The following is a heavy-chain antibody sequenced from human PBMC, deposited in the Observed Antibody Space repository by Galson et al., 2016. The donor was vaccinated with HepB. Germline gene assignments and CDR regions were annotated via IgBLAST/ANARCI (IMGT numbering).Heavy chain of an antibody. J-gene: IGHJ4*02. CDR2: ISYDGTKK. CDR3: AWGMVFARR. CDR1: GFPFSNYG. Sequence: SLRLSCAATGFPFSNYGMHWGRQAPGKGLEWAAVISYDGTKKHYADSVKGRFTISRDNSKNTLYLQMNSLRVEDTAVYYCAWGMVFARRWGQGALVTVSS. V-gene: IGHV3-30*03. D-gene: IGHD2-8*01.